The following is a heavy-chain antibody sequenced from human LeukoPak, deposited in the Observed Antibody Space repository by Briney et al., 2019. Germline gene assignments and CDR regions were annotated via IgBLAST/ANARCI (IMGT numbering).Heavy chain of an antibody. J-gene: IGHJ4*02. D-gene: IGHD5-18*01. CDR3: ARDFVATAMASAHDY. CDR1: GFTFSSYW. CDR2: IKQDGSEK. Sequence: PGGSLRLSCAASGFTFSSYWMSWVRQAPGKGLEWVANIKQDGSEKYCVDSVKCRFTISRDNAKNSLYLQMNSLRAEDTAVYYCARDFVATAMASAHDYWGQGTLVTVSS. V-gene: IGHV3-7*01.